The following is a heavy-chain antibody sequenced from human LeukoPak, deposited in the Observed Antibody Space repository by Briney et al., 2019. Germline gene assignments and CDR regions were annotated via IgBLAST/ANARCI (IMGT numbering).Heavy chain of an antibody. J-gene: IGHJ4*02. D-gene: IGHD1-26*01. V-gene: IGHV3-7*01. CDR2: IKQDGSEK. CDR3: ARHRGTYYDY. CDR1: GFAFSSYW. Sequence: PGGSLRLSCAASGFAFSSYWVTWVRQAPGKGLEWVANIKQDGSEKYYVDSVKGRFTVSRDNAENSLYVQMNSLRAEDTAVYYCARHRGTYYDYWGQGTLVTVSS.